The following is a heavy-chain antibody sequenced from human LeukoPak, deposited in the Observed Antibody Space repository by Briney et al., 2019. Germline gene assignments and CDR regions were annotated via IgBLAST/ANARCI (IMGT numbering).Heavy chain of an antibody. J-gene: IGHJ6*02. D-gene: IGHD3-10*01. CDR2: IIPILDIA. CDR1: GYTFTGHY. V-gene: IGHV1-69*04. Sequence: GASVKVSCKASGYTFTGHYMHWVRQAPGQGLECMGRIIPILDIATYAQKFQGRVTITADKSTSTAYMELSSLSSEDTAVYYCARDQGVTDPPPYGLDVWGQGTTVTVSS. CDR3: ARDQGVTDPPPYGLDV.